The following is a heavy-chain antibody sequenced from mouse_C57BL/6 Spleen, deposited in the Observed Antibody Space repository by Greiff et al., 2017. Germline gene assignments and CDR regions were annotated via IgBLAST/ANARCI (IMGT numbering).Heavy chain of an antibody. CDR3: TTCYYYGSRLYYAMDY. CDR2: IDPEDGDT. J-gene: IGHJ4*01. V-gene: IGHV14-1*01. Sequence: VQLQQSGAELVRPGASVKLSCTASGFNIKDYYMHWVKQRPEQGLEWIGRIDPEDGDTEYAPKFQGKATMTADTSSNTAYLQLSSLTSEDTAVYYCTTCYYYGSRLYYAMDYWGQGTSVTVSS. CDR1: GFNIKDYY. D-gene: IGHD1-1*01.